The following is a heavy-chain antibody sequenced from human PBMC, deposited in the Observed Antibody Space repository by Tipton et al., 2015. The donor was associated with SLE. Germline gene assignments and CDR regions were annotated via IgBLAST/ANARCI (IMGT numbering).Heavy chain of an antibody. D-gene: IGHD6-6*01. Sequence: QLVQSGAEVKKPGASVKVSCKASGYTFTSYGISWVRQAPGQGLEWMEWISAYNGNTNYAQKLQGRVTMTTDTSTSTAYMELRSLRPGDTAVYYCARDGSALYSSSAGDYWGQGTLVTVSS. J-gene: IGHJ4*02. CDR2: ISAYNGNT. V-gene: IGHV1-18*01. CDR1: GYTFTSYG. CDR3: ARDGSALYSSSAGDY.